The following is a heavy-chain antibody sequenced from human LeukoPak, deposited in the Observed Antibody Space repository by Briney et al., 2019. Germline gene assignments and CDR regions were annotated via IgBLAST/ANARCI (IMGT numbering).Heavy chain of an antibody. D-gene: IGHD6-6*01. Sequence: ASVKVSCKASGGTFSSYAISWVRHATGQGLEWMGGMNPNSGNTGYAQKFQGRVTITRNTSISTAYMELSSLRSEDTAVYYCARVTRGESSSSDFDYWGQGTLVTVSS. CDR3: ARVTRGESSSSDFDY. CDR2: MNPNSGNT. J-gene: IGHJ4*02. CDR1: GGTFSSYA. V-gene: IGHV1-8*03.